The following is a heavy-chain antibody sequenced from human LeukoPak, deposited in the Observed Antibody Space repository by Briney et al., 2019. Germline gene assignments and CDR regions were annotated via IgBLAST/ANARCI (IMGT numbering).Heavy chain of an antibody. J-gene: IGHJ5*02. V-gene: IGHV3-23*01. CDR1: GFTFSSYA. Sequence: GGSLRLSCAASGFTFSSYAMSWVRQAPGEGLEWVSAISGSGGSTYYADSVKGRFTISRDNSKNTLYLQMNSLRAEDTAVYYCASANDYDFWSGYYHPNWFDPWGQGTLVTVSS. CDR2: ISGSGGST. D-gene: IGHD3-3*01. CDR3: ASANDYDFWSGYYHPNWFDP.